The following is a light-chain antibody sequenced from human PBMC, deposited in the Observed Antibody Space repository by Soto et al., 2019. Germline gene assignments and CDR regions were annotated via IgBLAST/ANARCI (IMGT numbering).Light chain of an antibody. CDR1: SCNIGAGYD. Sequence: QAVVTQPPSVSGAPGQRVTISCTGSSCNIGAGYDVHWYQQLPGTAPKLLIYGNSNRPSGVPDRFSGSKSGTSASLAITGLQAEDEADYYCQSYDSSLSGYVFGTGTQLTVL. J-gene: IGLJ1*01. CDR2: GNS. CDR3: QSYDSSLSGYV. V-gene: IGLV1-40*01.